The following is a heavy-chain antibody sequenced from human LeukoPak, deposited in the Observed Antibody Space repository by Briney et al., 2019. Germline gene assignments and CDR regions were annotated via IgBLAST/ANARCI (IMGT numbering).Heavy chain of an antibody. CDR2: INSDGGST. CDR3: AKDPIFSGSYGVFDY. Sequence: GGSLRLSCAASGFTFSSYWMHWVRQAPGKGLVWLSRINSDGGSTSYADSAEGRFTISRDNSKNTLYLQMNSLRAGDTAVYYCAKDPIFSGSYGVFDYWGLGTLVTVSS. CDR1: GFTFSSYW. J-gene: IGHJ4*02. D-gene: IGHD1-26*01. V-gene: IGHV3-74*01.